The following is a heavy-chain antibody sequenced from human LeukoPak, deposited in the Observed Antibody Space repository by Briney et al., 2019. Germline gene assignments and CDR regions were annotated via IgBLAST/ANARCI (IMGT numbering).Heavy chain of an antibody. CDR3: ARGMAVAGEFDY. J-gene: IGHJ4*02. D-gene: IGHD6-19*01. Sequence: GGSLRLSCAASGFTFSGYSMNWVRQAPGKGLEWLSYISGSSSTMYYADSVKGRFTISRDNAKNSLYLQMNSLRAEDTAVYYCARGMAVAGEFDYWGQGTLVTVSS. V-gene: IGHV3-48*04. CDR2: ISGSSSTM. CDR1: GFTFSGYS.